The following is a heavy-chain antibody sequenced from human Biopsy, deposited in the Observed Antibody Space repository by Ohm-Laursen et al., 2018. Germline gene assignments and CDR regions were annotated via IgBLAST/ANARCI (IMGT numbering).Heavy chain of an antibody. CDR3: VKSAYSSGFWEASDY. CDR2: ISWSSGTI. CDR1: GFRSYDYA. Sequence: SLRLSCAASGFRSYDYAMQWVRQAPGKGLEWVSGISWSSGTIGYADSVKGRFTVSRDNAKNSLFLQMNSLRVEDTALYYCVKSAYSSGFWEASDYWGQGTLVTVSS. J-gene: IGHJ4*02. D-gene: IGHD6-19*01. V-gene: IGHV3-9*02.